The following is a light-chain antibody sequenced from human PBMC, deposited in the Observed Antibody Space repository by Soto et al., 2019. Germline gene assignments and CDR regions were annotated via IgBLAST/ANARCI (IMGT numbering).Light chain of an antibody. CDR3: QQYGSSYPWT. CDR2: GAS. V-gene: IGKV3-20*01. Sequence: EIVLTQSPGTLSLSPGERATLSCRASQSVSSTYLAWYQHRPGQAPRLLIYGASSRATGIPDRFSGSGSGTDFTLTIRRLEPEDFAVYYCQQYGSSYPWTFGQGTKVDIK. CDR1: QSVSSTY. J-gene: IGKJ1*01.